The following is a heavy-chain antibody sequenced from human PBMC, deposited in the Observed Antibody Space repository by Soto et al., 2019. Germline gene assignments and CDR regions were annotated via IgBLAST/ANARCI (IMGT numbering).Heavy chain of an antibody. D-gene: IGHD3-9*01. J-gene: IGHJ6*02. CDR3: ARDRTALKVPLYYGMAV. CDR1: GFTFSSYW. CDR2: IWYDGSNK. V-gene: IGHV3-33*08. Sequence: GGSLRLSCAASGFTFSSYWMSWVRQAPGKGLEWVAVIWYDGSNKYYADSVKGRFTISRDNSKNTLYLQMNSLRAEDTAVYYCARDRTALKVPLYYGMAVCAQRTTVPVSS.